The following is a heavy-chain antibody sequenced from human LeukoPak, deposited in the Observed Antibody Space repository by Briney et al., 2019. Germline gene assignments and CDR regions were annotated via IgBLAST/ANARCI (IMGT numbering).Heavy chain of an antibody. V-gene: IGHV3-66*02. J-gene: IGHJ4*02. CDR2: IYSGGST. Sequence: PGGSLRLSCAASGFTVSSNYMSWVRQAPGKGLEWVSVIYSGGSTYYADSVKGRFTISRDNSKNTLYLQMNSLRAEDTAVYYCARGSIGYSNYFDYWGQGTLVTVSS. CDR3: ARGSIGYSNYFDY. D-gene: IGHD3-22*01. CDR1: GFTVSSNY.